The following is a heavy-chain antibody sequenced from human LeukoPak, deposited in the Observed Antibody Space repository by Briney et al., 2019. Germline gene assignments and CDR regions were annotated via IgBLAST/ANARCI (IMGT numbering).Heavy chain of an antibody. Sequence: GGSLRLSCEAAGFSFRDYPMGWVRRASGKRLEWVSGISAGADVIFYADPVKGRFTISRDNSKNTLYLQMNSLRAEDSAEYYCAKSLLTTATGPGRAFDIWGQGTMVTVSA. V-gene: IGHV3-23*01. J-gene: IGHJ3*02. CDR3: AKSLLTTATGPGRAFDI. D-gene: IGHD2/OR15-2a*01. CDR2: ISAGADVI. CDR1: GFSFRDYP.